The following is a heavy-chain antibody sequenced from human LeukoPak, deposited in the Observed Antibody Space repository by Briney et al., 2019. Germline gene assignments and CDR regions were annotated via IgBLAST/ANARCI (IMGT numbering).Heavy chain of an antibody. J-gene: IGHJ4*02. CDR1: GFTSSNFG. CDR3: ARDHREYQLLLDFDY. Sequence: GGSLRLSCVASGFTSSNFGMHWVRQAPGKGLEWVAFILYDGSNKYYADSVKGRFTISRDNAKNSLYLQMNSLRAEDTAVYYCARDHREYQLLLDFDYWGQGTLVTVSS. CDR2: ILYDGSNK. D-gene: IGHD2-2*01. V-gene: IGHV3-30*02.